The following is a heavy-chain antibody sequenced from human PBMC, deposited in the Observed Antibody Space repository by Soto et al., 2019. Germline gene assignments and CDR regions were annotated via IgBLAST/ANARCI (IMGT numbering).Heavy chain of an antibody. CDR2: ISGTDPYM. D-gene: IGHD6-13*01. V-gene: IGHV3-11*06. CDR1: GFTFSDYY. J-gene: IGHJ6*02. Sequence: GGSLRLSCAASGFTFSDYYMSWVRQAPGKGLEWVSYISGTDPYMKYADAVRGRFAISRDNAKNSLYLQMNSLRDDDTAVYYCARGSSVRGMNVWGQGTPVTVSS. CDR3: ARGSSVRGMNV.